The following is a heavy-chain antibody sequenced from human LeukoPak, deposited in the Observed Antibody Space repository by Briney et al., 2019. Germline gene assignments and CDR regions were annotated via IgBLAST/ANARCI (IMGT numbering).Heavy chain of an antibody. Sequence: GASVKLCCKASGYTFTGYYMHWGRQAPGQGREWREWINPNNGGTNYARKFQGRVTMTRDTSISTAYMELSRLRSDDTAVYYCARAHQFPGYSSSWGQGTLVTVSS. CDR1: GYTFTGYY. CDR2: INPNNGGT. D-gene: IGHD6-13*01. CDR3: ARAHQFPGYSSS. V-gene: IGHV1-2*02. J-gene: IGHJ4*02.